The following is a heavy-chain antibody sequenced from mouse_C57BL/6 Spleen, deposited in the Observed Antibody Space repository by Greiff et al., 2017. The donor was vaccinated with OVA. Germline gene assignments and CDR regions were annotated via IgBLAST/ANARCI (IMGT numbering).Heavy chain of an antibody. J-gene: IGHJ2*01. V-gene: IGHV1-50*01. CDR3: ARGYGSSYDY. CDR1: GYTFTSYW. CDR2: IDPSDSYT. Sequence: QVQLQQPGAELVKPGASVKLSCKASGYTFTSYWMQWVKQRPGQGLEWIGEIDPSDSYTNNNQKFKGKATLTVDTSSSTAYMQLSSLTSEDSAVYYCARGYGSSYDYWGQGTTLTVSS. D-gene: IGHD1-1*01.